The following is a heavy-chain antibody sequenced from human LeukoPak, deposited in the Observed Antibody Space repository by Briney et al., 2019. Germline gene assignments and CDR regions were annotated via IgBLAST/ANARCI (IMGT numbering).Heavy chain of an antibody. D-gene: IGHD3-3*01. J-gene: IGHJ4*02. CDR1: GYTFTSYG. CDR2: ISAYNGNT. CDR3: ARGVTSITIFGVVITTFDY. V-gene: IGHV1-18*01. Sequence: ASVKVSCKASGYTFTSYGISWVRQAPGQGLEWMGWISAYNGNTNYAQKLQGRVTMTTDTSTSTAYMELRSLRSDDTAVYYCARGVTSITIFGVVITTFDYWGQGTLVTVSS.